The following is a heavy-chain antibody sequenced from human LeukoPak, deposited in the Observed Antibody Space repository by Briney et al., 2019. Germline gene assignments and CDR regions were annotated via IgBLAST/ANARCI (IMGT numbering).Heavy chain of an antibody. CDR1: GYSFIGQY. V-gene: IGHV1-2*02. D-gene: IGHD3-22*01. J-gene: IGHJ5*02. CDR3: TRRMTSIVNNYFGP. Sequence: ASVKVSCKASGYSFIGQYVHWMRQAPGQGLEWMGWINPKNGDTNYAQKFHGRVTLTRDTSISTAYMELGGLRTDDTAVYFCTRRMTSIVNNYFGPWGQGTLVIVSS. CDR2: INPKNGDT.